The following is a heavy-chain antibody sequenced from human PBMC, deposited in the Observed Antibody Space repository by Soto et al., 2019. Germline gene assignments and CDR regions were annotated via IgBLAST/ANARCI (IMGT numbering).Heavy chain of an antibody. V-gene: IGHV1-2*04. CDR3: ARDSSPVPAAITTIDY. J-gene: IGHJ4*02. Sequence: ASVKVSCKASGYTFTGYYMHWVRQAPGQGLEWMGWINPNSGGTNYAQKFQGWVTMTRDTSISTAYMELNRLRSDDTAVYYCARDSSPVPAAITTIDYWGQGTLVTVSS. CDR2: INPNSGGT. D-gene: IGHD2-2*02. CDR1: GYTFTGYY.